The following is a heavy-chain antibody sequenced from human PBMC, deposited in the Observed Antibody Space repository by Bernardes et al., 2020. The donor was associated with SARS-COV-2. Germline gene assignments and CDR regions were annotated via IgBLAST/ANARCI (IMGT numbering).Heavy chain of an antibody. Sequence: GGSLRLSCAASGFTFDDYGMSRVRQAPGKGLEWVSGINWNGGSTGYADSVKGRFTISRDNAKNSLYLQMNSLRAEDTALYHCARRLLLWEHDAFDIWGRGTMVTVSS. V-gene: IGHV3-20*01. CDR2: INWNGGST. CDR3: ARRLLLWEHDAFDI. D-gene: IGHD3-10*01. CDR1: GFTFDDYG. J-gene: IGHJ3*02.